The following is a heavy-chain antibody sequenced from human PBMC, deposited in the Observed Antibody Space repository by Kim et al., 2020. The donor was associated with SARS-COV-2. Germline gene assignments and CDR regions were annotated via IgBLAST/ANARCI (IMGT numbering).Heavy chain of an antibody. J-gene: IGHJ4*02. V-gene: IGHV3-30*18. CDR2: ISYDGSNK. D-gene: IGHD2-21*02. CDR1: GFTFSSYG. CDR3: AKDRLLFEDYFDY. Sequence: GGSLRLSCAASGFTFSSYGMHWVRQAPGKGLEWVAVISYDGSNKYYADSVKGRFTISRDNSKNTLYLQMNSLRAEDTAVYYCAKDRLLFEDYFDYWGQGT.